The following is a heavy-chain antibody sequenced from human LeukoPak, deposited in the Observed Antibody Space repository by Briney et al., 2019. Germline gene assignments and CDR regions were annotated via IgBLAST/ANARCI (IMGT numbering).Heavy chain of an antibody. V-gene: IGHV3-7*05. J-gene: IGHJ6*02. CDR2: VKQDGSEK. D-gene: IGHD6-13*01. CDR3: ARDQGIAAAASYFYGMDV. CDR1: GXAFSTYW. Sequence: GGSLRLSCAASGXAFSTYWMSWVRQAPGKGLEWVDNVKQDGSEKYYVDSVKGRFTISRDNAMNSLFLQMNSLRAEDTAVYYCARDQGIAAAASYFYGMDVWGQGTTVTVSS.